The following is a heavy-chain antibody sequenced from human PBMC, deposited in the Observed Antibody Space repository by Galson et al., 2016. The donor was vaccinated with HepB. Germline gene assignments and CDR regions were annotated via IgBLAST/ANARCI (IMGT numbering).Heavy chain of an antibody. J-gene: IGHJ4*02. CDR2: ISYDGSNE. Sequence: SLRLSCAASGFIFNSHAMNWVRRAPGKGLEWVAVISYDGSNEYYADSVKGRFTISRDNSKNTLYLHMNSLRAEDTAVYYCARDRRGGSNTLDYWGQGTLVTVSS. V-gene: IGHV3-30-3*01. CDR1: GFIFNSHA. CDR3: ARDRRGGSNTLDY. D-gene: IGHD1-26*01.